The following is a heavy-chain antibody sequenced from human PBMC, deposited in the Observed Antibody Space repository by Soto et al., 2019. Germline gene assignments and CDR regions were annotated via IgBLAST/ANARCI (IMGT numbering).Heavy chain of an antibody. V-gene: IGHV3-23*01. CDR1: GFTFSSYA. J-gene: IGHJ4*02. D-gene: IGHD4-17*01. CDR3: ANCLYGEVVYYFDY. Sequence: SLRLSCAASGFTFSSYAMSWVRQAPGKGLEWVSAISGSGGSTYYADSVKGRFTISRDNSKNTLYLQMNSLRAEDTAVYYCANCLYGEVVYYFDYWGQGTLVTVSS. CDR2: ISGSGGST.